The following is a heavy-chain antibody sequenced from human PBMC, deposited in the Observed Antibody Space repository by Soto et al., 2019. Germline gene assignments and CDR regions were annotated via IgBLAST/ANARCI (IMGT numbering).Heavy chain of an antibody. J-gene: IGHJ4*02. D-gene: IGHD2-8*01. CDR3: ARANWYCEY. Sequence: SETLSLTCAVSSGSISTSNWWIWVRQPPGKVLEWIGEIYHSGSTNYNPSLKSRVTMSVDKSKNQFSLNLTSVTAAVTAAYFCARANWYCEYWGQGTLVTVSS. CDR1: SGSISTSNW. CDR2: IYHSGST. V-gene: IGHV4-4*02.